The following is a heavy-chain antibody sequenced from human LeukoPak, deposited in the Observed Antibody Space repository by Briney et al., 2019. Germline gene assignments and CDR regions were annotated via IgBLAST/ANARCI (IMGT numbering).Heavy chain of an antibody. CDR1: GYTFTGYY. Sequence: GASVKVSCKASGYTFTGYYMLWVRQAPGQGLEWMGWINPNSGGTNYAQKFQGRVTMTRDTSISTAYMELSRLRSDDTAVYYCARVPEYQLHDFDYWGQGTLVTVSS. J-gene: IGHJ4*02. D-gene: IGHD2-2*01. CDR3: ARVPEYQLHDFDY. V-gene: IGHV1-2*02. CDR2: INPNSGGT.